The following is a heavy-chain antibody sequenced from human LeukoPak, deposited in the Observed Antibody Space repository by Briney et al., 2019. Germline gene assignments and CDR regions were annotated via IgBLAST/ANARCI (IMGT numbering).Heavy chain of an antibody. CDR3: ARHVGAYYDILTGYYKLRALDI. D-gene: IGHD3-9*01. CDR1: GGSISSYY. Sequence: SETLSLTCTVSGGSISSYYWSWIRQPPGKGLEWIGYIYYSGSTNYNPSLKSRVTISVDTSKNQFSLKLSSVTAADTAVYYCARHVGAYYDILTGYYKLRALDIWGQGTMVTVSS. V-gene: IGHV4-59*08. CDR2: IYYSGST. J-gene: IGHJ3*02.